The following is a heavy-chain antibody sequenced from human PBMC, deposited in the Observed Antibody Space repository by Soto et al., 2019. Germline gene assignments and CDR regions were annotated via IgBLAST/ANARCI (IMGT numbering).Heavy chain of an antibody. J-gene: IGHJ3*02. CDR1: GFVSGSYW. CDR3: AKDRGPGGSTWSRQGGFDI. V-gene: IGHV3-7*03. CDR2: IKQDGSEK. D-gene: IGHD6-13*01. Sequence: PGGSLRLSCAASGFVSGSYWMSWVRQAPGKGLEWVANIKQDGSEKYYVDSVKGRFTISRENAENSVYLQMNSLRAEDTAVYYCAKDRGPGGSTWSRQGGFDIGGQGTMVTVSS.